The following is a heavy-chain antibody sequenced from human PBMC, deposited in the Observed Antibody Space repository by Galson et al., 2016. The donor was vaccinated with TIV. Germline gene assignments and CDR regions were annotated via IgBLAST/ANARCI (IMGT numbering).Heavy chain of an antibody. Sequence: SVKVSCKASGYTFTSYDINWVRQATGQGLEWMGWMNPNSGNTGYSQKFRGRVTMTRNTSERTASMELSSLTSEDTAVYYCARSGDYGDYWGQGTLVTVSS. CDR1: GYTFTSYD. D-gene: IGHD4-17*01. V-gene: IGHV1-8*02. CDR2: MNPNSGNT. J-gene: IGHJ4*02. CDR3: ARSGDYGDY.